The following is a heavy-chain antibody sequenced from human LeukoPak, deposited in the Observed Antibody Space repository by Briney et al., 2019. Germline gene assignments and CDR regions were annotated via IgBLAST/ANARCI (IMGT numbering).Heavy chain of an antibody. J-gene: IGHJ6*03. CDR3: ARLTSYGVYYYYYMDV. D-gene: IGHD5-18*01. CDR2: IYHSGST. Sequence: SETLSLTCTVSGYSTSSGYYWGWIRQPPGKGLEWIGSIYHSGSTCYDPSLKSRVTISVDTSKNQFSLKLSSVTAADTAVYYCARLTSYGVYYYYYMDVWGKGTTVTVSS. CDR1: GYSTSSGYY. V-gene: IGHV4-38-2*02.